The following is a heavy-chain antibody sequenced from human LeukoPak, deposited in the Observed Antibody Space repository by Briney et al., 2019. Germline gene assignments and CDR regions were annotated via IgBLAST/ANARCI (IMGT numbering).Heavy chain of an antibody. Sequence: GASVRVSFKASGYTFTVYYMHWGRQAPGQGGGRVGWINPNSGGTNYAQKFQGRVTMTRDTSISTAYMELSRLRSDDTAVYFCASGPSPPLLRAYYFDYWGQGTLVTVSS. CDR2: INPNSGGT. V-gene: IGHV1-2*02. CDR3: ASGPSPPLLRAYYFDY. J-gene: IGHJ4*02. CDR1: GYTFTVYY.